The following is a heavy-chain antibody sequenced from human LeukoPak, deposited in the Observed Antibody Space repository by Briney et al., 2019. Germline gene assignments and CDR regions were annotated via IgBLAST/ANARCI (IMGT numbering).Heavy chain of an antibody. J-gene: IGHJ3*02. Sequence: GGSLRLSCAASGFTFSSYGMHWVRQAPGKGLECVAVISYDGSNKYYADSVKGRFTISRDNYKNTLYLQMNSLRAEDTAVYYCAKDFTDDAFDIWGQGTMVTVSS. V-gene: IGHV3-30*18. CDR1: GFTFSSYG. CDR3: AKDFTDDAFDI. CDR2: ISYDGSNK.